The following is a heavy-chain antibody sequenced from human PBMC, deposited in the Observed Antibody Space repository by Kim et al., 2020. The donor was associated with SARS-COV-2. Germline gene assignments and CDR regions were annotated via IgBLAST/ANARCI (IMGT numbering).Heavy chain of an antibody. CDR1: GYSISSGYY. CDR2: IYHSGST. D-gene: IGHD5-12*01. V-gene: IGHV4-38-2*02. J-gene: IGHJ4*02. Sequence: SETLSLTCTVSGYSISSGYYWGWIRQPPGKGLEWIGSIYHSGSTYYNPSLKSRVTISVDTSKNQFSLKLSSVTAADTAVYYCASSVEMATISYFDYWGRG. CDR3: ASSVEMATISYFDY.